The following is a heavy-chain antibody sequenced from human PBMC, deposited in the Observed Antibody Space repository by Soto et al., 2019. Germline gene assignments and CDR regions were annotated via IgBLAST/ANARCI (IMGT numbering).Heavy chain of an antibody. D-gene: IGHD1-7*01. CDR3: ATGTTDYYYYYYMDV. Sequence: QVQLVQSGAEVKKPGSSVKVSCKASGGTFSIYTISWVRQAPGQGLEWMGRSIPILGIANYAQKFQGRVTITADKSTSTAYMELSSLRSEDTAVYYCATGTTDYYYYYYMDVWGKGTTVTVSS. CDR1: GGTFSIYT. V-gene: IGHV1-69*02. CDR2: SIPILGIA. J-gene: IGHJ6*03.